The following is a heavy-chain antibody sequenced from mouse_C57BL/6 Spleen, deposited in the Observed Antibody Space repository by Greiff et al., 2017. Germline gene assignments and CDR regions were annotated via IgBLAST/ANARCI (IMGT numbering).Heavy chain of an antibody. CDR1: GFTFSSYG. CDR2: ISSGGSYT. J-gene: IGHJ3*01. D-gene: IGHD2-10*01. CDR3: ARHGPYYGNPFDY. V-gene: IGHV5-6*01. Sequence: EVQLVESGGDLVKPGGSLKLSCAASGFTFSSYGMSWVRQTPDKRLEWVATISSGGSYTYYPDSVKGRFTISIDNAKNTLYLQMSSLKSEDTAMYYCARHGPYYGNPFDYWGQGTLVTVSA.